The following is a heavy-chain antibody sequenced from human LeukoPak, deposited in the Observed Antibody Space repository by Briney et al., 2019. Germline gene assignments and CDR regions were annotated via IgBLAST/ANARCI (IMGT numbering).Heavy chain of an antibody. CDR2: IYYSGST. D-gene: IGHD6-13*01. J-gene: IGHJ1*01. Sequence: SETLSLTCTVSGGSISSYYWSWIRQPPGKGLEWIGYIYYSGSTNYNPSLKSRVTISVDRSKNQFSLKLSSVTAADTAVYYCARDPLSIAAAGTSWGQGTLVTVSS. CDR3: ARDPLSIAAAGTS. V-gene: IGHV4-59*12. CDR1: GGSISSYY.